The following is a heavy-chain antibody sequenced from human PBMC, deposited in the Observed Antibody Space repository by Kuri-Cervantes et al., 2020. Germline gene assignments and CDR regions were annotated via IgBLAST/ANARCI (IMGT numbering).Heavy chain of an antibody. CDR3: AKYLVDSSGYYYTGFDY. CDR2: TSLDGNNK. V-gene: IGHV3-30*07. Sequence: GESLKISCAASGFIFSVYPMHWVRQAPGKGLQWVAVTSLDGNNKYYADSVKGRFTISRDNSKNTLYLQMNSLRAEDTAVYYCAKYLVDSSGYYYTGFDYWGQGTLVTVSS. D-gene: IGHD3-22*01. CDR1: GFIFSVYP. J-gene: IGHJ4*02.